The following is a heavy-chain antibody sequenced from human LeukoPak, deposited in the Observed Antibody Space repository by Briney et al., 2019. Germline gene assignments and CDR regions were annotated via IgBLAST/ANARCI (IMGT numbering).Heavy chain of an antibody. Sequence: GESLKISCKGSGYSFSSYWIGWVRQMPGKGLEWMGIIYPGGSDTRYSPSFQGQVTISADKSISTAYLQWSSLKASDTAMYYCARRPPYSSSHIDYWGQGTLVTVSS. CDR3: ARRPPYSSSHIDY. D-gene: IGHD6-6*01. CDR2: IYPGGSDT. J-gene: IGHJ4*02. V-gene: IGHV5-51*01. CDR1: GYSFSSYW.